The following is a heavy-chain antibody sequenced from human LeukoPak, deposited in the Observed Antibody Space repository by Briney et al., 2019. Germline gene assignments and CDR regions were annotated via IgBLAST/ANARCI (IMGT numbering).Heavy chain of an antibody. J-gene: IGHJ6*03. Sequence: ASVKVSCKASGYTFTGYYMHWVRQAPGQGLEWMGRINPNSGGTNYAQKFQGRVTMTRDTSISTAYVELSRLRSDDTAVYYCAREIKPSGYDYYYYYYMDVWGKGTTVTVSS. V-gene: IGHV1-2*06. CDR2: INPNSGGT. CDR3: AREIKPSGYDYYYYYYMDV. D-gene: IGHD5-12*01. CDR1: GYTFTGYY.